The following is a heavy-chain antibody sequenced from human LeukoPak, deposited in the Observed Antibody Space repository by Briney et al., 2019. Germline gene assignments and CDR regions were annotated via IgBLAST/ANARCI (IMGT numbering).Heavy chain of an antibody. V-gene: IGHV1-2*02. CDR2: INPNSGGT. D-gene: IGHD3-22*01. CDR1: GYTFTGYY. Sequence: ASVKVSCKASGYTFTGYYMHWVRQAPGQGLEWMGWINPNSGGTNYAQKFQGRVTMTRDTSISTAYMELSRLRSDDTAVYYCARPLLPRASGAWFDPWGQGTLVTVSS. CDR3: ARPLLPRASGAWFDP. J-gene: IGHJ5*02.